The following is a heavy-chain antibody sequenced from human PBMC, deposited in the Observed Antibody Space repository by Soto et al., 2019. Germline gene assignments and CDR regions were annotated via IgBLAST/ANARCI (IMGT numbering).Heavy chain of an antibody. D-gene: IGHD3-3*01. J-gene: IGHJ4*02. Sequence: QVQLQESGPGLVKPSQTLSLTCTVSGGSISSGGYYLSWIRQHPGKGLEWIGYIYYSGRTYYNPSLKSRVTISVDTSKNQFSLKLSSVTAADTAVYYCARDRTPVRVVIDYWGQGTLVTVSS. CDR1: GGSISSGGYY. V-gene: IGHV4-31*03. CDR2: IYYSGRT. CDR3: ARDRTPVRVVIDY.